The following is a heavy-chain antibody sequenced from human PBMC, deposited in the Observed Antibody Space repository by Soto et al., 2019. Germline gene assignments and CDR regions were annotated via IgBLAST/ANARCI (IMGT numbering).Heavy chain of an antibody. J-gene: IGHJ4*02. V-gene: IGHV3-7*04. Sequence: PGGSLRLSCAASGFTLRNSRMSWVRQAPGKGLEWVANIKRDGGDTXXVDSVKGRXTISRDNSKNSXYLQMXSLRAEDTAVYYCATDLGTTIARHWGQGTLVTVSS. CDR3: ATDLGTTIARH. D-gene: IGHD1-1*01. CDR1: GFTLRNSR. CDR2: IKRDGGDT.